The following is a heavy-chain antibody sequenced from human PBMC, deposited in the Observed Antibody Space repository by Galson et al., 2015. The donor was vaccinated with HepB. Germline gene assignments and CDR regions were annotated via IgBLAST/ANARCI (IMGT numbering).Heavy chain of an antibody. CDR3: AREALDGSGGGFDY. J-gene: IGHJ4*02. CDR1: GFTFSSYD. CDR2: IGTAGDP. D-gene: IGHD3-16*01. Sequence: SLRLSCAASGFTFSSYDMHWVRQATGKGLEWVSAIGTAGDPYYPGSVKGRFTISRENAKNSLYLQMNSLRARDTAVYYCAREALDGSGGGFDYWGQGTLVTVSS. V-gene: IGHV3-13*05.